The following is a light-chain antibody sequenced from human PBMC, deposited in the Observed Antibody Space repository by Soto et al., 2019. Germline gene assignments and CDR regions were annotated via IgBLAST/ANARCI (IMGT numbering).Light chain of an antibody. Sequence: QSVLTQTPSVSGTPGQRVNISCSGSSSNIGRNYVYWYHQFPGTAPKLLIYRDNERPSGVPDRFSGSKSGTSASLAISGLRSGDEADYHCATWDDSLRSPVFGGGNKVTVL. CDR2: RDN. CDR3: ATWDDSLRSPV. V-gene: IGLV1-47*01. CDR1: SSNIGRNY. J-gene: IGLJ2*01.